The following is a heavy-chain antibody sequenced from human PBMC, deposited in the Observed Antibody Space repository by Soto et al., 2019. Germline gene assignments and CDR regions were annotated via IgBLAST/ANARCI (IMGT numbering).Heavy chain of an antibody. V-gene: IGHV3-73*01. CDR3: TRHGDHRHYYYYGMDV. CDR2: IRSKANSYAT. Sequence: GGSLRLSCAASGFTFSTYVMRWVRQATGKGLEWVGRIRSKANSYATAYAASVKGRFTISRDDSKNTAYLQMNSLKTEDTAVYYCTRHGDHRHYYYYGMDVWGQGTTVTVSS. J-gene: IGHJ6*02. D-gene: IGHD3-3*01. CDR1: GFTFSTYV.